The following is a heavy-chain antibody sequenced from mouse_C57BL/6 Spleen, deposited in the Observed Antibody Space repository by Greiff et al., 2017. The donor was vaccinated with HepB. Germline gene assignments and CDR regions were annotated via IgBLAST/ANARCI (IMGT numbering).Heavy chain of an antibody. Sequence: EVHLVESGGGLVQPKGSLKLSCAASGFSFNTYAMNWVRQAPGKGLEWVARIRSKSNNYATYYADSVKDRFTISRDDSESMLYLQMNNLKTEDTAMYYCVRLLRNAMDYWGQGTSVTVSS. CDR1: GFSFNTYA. CDR3: VRLLRNAMDY. CDR2: IRSKSNNYAT. J-gene: IGHJ4*01. D-gene: IGHD1-1*01. V-gene: IGHV10-1*01.